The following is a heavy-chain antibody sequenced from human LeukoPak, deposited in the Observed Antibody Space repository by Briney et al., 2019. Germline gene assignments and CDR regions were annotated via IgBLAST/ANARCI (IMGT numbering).Heavy chain of an antibody. CDR3: ARASWAYSPFDS. CDR1: GGSISNYY. Sequence: SETLSLTCTLSGGSISNYYWNWIRQPPGKGLEWVGYIFYTAGTNYNPSLKSRVTISEDTSKNQFSLKLTSVTAADTAVYYCARASWAYSPFDSWGQGTLVTVSS. D-gene: IGHD2-21*01. V-gene: IGHV4-59*01. J-gene: IGHJ4*02. CDR2: IFYTAGT.